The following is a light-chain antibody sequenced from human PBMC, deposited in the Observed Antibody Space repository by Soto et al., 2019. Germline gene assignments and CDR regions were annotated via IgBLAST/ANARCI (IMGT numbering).Light chain of an antibody. CDR3: QSYDSSLSGSGVV. CDR1: SSNIGAGYD. CDR2: GNS. V-gene: IGLV1-40*01. Sequence: QSVLTQPPSVSGAPGQRVTISCTGLSSNIGAGYDVHWYQQLPGTAPKLLIYGNSNRPSGVPDRFSGSKSGTSASLAITGLQAEDEADYYCQSYDSSLSGSGVVFGGGTKLTVL. J-gene: IGLJ2*01.